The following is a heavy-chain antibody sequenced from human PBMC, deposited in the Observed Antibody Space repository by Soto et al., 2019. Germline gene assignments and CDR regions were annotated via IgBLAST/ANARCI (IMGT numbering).Heavy chain of an antibody. Sequence: EVQLLESGGGLVQPGGSLRLSCAASGFTFSSYAMNWVRQAPGKGLEWVSVISGSGGSTYYADAVKGRFTITRDNSKKTLYLQTTILRAEDTAVYYCAIRTGGWYSERWGRGTLVTVSS. CDR2: ISGSGGST. CDR3: AIRTGGWYSER. D-gene: IGHD3-16*01. CDR1: GFTFSSYA. V-gene: IGHV3-23*01. J-gene: IGHJ2*01.